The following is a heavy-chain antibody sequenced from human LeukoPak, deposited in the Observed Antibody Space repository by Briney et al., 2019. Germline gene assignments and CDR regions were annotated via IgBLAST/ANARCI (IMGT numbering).Heavy chain of an antibody. D-gene: IGHD1-26*01. V-gene: IGHV3-74*01. CDR3: ARRSSGSPPYYFGY. J-gene: IGHJ4*02. CDR2: INSDGSST. CDR1: GFTFSSYW. Sequence: PGGSLRLSCAASGFTFSSYWMHWVRQAPGKGLVWVSGINSDGSSTSYADSVKGRFTISRDNAKNTLYLQMNSLRAEDTAVYYCARRSSGSPPYYFGYWGQGTLVTVSS.